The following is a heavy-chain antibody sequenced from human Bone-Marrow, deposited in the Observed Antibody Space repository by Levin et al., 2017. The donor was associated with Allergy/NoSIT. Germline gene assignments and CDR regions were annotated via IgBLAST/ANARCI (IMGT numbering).Heavy chain of an antibody. CDR3: ASPHTTTFSFDI. V-gene: IGHV5-10-1*01. D-gene: IGHD2/OR15-2a*01. Sequence: KVSCKGSGYTFPNFWISWVRQTPDKGLEWLGRIDPSDSYTNYSPSFQGHVTIPTDKSLSTAYLHWNSLRASDTAIYYCASPHTTTFSFDIWGQGTMVTVSS. J-gene: IGHJ3*02. CDR2: IDPSDSYT. CDR1: GYTFPNFW.